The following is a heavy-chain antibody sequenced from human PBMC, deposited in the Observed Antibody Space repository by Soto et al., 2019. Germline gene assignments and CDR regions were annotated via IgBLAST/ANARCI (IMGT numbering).Heavy chain of an antibody. CDR1: GFTFSSYG. CDR2: IRYDGSNK. J-gene: IGHJ4*02. CDR3: ARDHDYSNHYYFDY. V-gene: IGHV3-33*01. Sequence: QVQLVESGGGVVQPGRSLRLSCAAYGFTFSSYGMHWVRQAPGKGLEWVAVIRYDGSNKYYADSVKGRFTISRDNSKNTLYLQRNSLRAEDTAVYYCARDHDYSNHYYFDYWGQGTLVTVSS. D-gene: IGHD4-4*01.